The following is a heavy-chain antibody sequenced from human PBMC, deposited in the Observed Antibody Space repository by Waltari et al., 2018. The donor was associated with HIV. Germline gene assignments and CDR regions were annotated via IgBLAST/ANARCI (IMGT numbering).Heavy chain of an antibody. CDR3: SRGLRATTGGF. Sequence: QVQLQESGPGLVKPSETLSLTCSVSGASISDFYWSWVRQAPGKGLEWIGYINYSGGNKYNPSLESRVTITLDTPRNQFSLKLNSVTPADTAIYYCSRGLRATTGGFWGQGTLVTVSS. J-gene: IGHJ4*02. CDR1: GASISDFY. D-gene: IGHD2-21*02. CDR2: INYSGGN. V-gene: IGHV4-59*01.